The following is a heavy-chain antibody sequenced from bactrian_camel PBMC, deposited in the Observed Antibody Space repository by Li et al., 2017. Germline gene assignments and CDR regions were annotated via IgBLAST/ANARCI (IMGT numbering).Heavy chain of an antibody. CDR1: GLALSRYW. D-gene: IGHD3*01. CDR2: INSSGRNT. J-gene: IGHJ4*01. V-gene: IGHV3S26*01. Sequence: HVQLVESGGGSVPAGGSLRLSCAASGLALSRYWMYWVRRAPAKGFEWVSDINSSGRNTNYADSMRGRFTISRDNAKNTLYLQMNSLKIEDTAVYYCALGSSRQATMTARGKGTQVTVS.